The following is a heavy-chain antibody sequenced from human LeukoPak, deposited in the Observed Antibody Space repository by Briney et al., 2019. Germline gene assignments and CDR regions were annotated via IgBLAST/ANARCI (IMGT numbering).Heavy chain of an antibody. J-gene: IGHJ5*02. Sequence: SETLSLTCTVSSGSISTSNYYWGWVRQPPGKALEWIGNIFYSGSTYYSPSLKSRVTISLDTSRNQFSLKLNSVTAADTAVYYCAREGGSSGWYTGWFDPWGQGTLVTVSS. CDR3: AREGGSSGWYTGWFDP. V-gene: IGHV4-39*07. D-gene: IGHD6-19*01. CDR1: SGSISTSNYY. CDR2: IFYSGST.